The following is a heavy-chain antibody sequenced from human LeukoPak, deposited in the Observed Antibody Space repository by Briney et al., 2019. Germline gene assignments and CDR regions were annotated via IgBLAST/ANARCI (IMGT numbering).Heavy chain of an antibody. CDR2: IYHSGST. Sequence: PSETLSLTCAVSGYSISSGYYWGWIRQPPGKGLEWIGSIYHSGSTYYNPSLKSRATISVDTSKNQFSLKLSSVTAADTAVYYCARSPWIQLWLGAFDIWGQGTMVTVSS. CDR3: ARSPWIQLWLGAFDI. D-gene: IGHD5-18*01. J-gene: IGHJ3*02. CDR1: GYSISSGYY. V-gene: IGHV4-38-2*01.